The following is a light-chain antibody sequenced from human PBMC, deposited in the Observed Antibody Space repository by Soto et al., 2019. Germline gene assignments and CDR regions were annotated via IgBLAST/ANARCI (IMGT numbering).Light chain of an antibody. V-gene: IGKV3-20*01. CDR1: PGTDANY. J-gene: IGKJ4*01. Sequence: EVVVTQSPGTLSLSPGERATLSCRASPGTDANYLAWYQQKPGQAPRLLIYGASSRATGIPDRFSGSGSGTDFTLTISRLEPEDFAVYYCQQYGSSPPLTFGGGTKVEIK. CDR2: GAS. CDR3: QQYGSSPPLT.